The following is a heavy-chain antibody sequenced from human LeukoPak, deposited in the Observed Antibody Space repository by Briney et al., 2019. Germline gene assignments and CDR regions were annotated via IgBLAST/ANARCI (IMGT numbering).Heavy chain of an antibody. CDR1: GFTFDNYG. CDR2: IGQDGSEN. D-gene: IGHD6-19*01. Sequence: GGSLRLSCAASGFTFDNYGMNWVRQAPGKGLEWVASIGQDGSENYYVDSVKGRFTISRDNAKNSLYLQMNSLRVEDTAVYYCATGGGWYFDYWGQGALITASS. J-gene: IGHJ4*02. CDR3: ATGGGWYFDY. V-gene: IGHV3-7*01.